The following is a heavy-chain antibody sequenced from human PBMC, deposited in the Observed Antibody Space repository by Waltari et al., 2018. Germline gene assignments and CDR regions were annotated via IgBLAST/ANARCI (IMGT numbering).Heavy chain of an antibody. J-gene: IGHJ6*02. V-gene: IGHV3-21*01. CDR2: ISSSSSYI. CDR1: GFTFSSYS. Sequence: GFTFSSYSMNWVRQAPGKGLEWVSSISSSSSYIYYADSVKGRFTISRDNAKNSLYLQMNSLRAEDTAVYYCASCYGDYYYYGMDVWGQGTTVTVSS. CDR3: ASCYGDYYYYGMDV. D-gene: IGHD2-2*01.